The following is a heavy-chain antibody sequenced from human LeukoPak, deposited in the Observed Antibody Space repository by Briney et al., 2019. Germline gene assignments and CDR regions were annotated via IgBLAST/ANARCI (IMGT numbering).Heavy chain of an antibody. J-gene: IGHJ4*02. CDR2: IHSSGGS. CDR3: ARLGSYHDF. CDR1: GASVSNYY. Sequence: SETLSLTCTVSGASVSNYYWSWIRQTPEKGLEWMGHIHSSGGSSYYPSLKSRLTLSIDTSRNQLSLKLPSVTAADTAVYFCARLGSYHDFWGQGALVTVSS. D-gene: IGHD1-26*01. V-gene: IGHV4-4*09.